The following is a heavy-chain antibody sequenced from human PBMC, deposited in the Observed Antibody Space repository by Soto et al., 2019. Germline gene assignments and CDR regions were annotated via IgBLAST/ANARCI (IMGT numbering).Heavy chain of an antibody. CDR1: GFTFSDYY. J-gene: IGHJ4*02. Sequence: PGGSLRLSCAASGFTFSDYYMSWIRQAPGKGLEWVSSISSTTNYIYYGDSMKGRFTISRDNAKNSLYLETNSLRAEDTAVYYFARESEDLTSNFDYWGQGTLVTVSS. CDR3: ARESEDLTSNFDY. CDR2: ISSTTNYI. V-gene: IGHV3-11*06.